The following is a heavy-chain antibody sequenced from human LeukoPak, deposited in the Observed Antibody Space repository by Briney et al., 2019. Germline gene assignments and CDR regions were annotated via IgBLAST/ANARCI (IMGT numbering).Heavy chain of an antibody. CDR2: IWSDGTKS. Sequence: GGSLRLSCAASGFIYSHYGMHWVRQAPGKGLEWVAVIWSDGTKSFYAGSVRGRFTISRDNSNNTLYLQMNSLRVEDTAVYYCATQFGSGTLANEYDYWGQGSLVTVSS. CDR3: ATQFGSGTLANEYDY. CDR1: GFIYSHYG. D-gene: IGHD3-10*01. J-gene: IGHJ4*02. V-gene: IGHV3-33*03.